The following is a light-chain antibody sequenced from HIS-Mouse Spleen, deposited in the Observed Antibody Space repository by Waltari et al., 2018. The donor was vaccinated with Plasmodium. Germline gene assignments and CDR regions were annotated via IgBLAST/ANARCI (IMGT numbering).Light chain of an antibody. V-gene: IGLV5-37*01. CDR2: YYSDSDK. J-gene: IGLJ3*02. CDR3: MIWPSNASGV. Sequence: QPVLTQPPSSSASPGDSARLTCTLPSDINVGHYNIYWYEQNQGSPPTYLLYYYSDSDKGQGSGVPSRFSGSKDASANTGILLISGLQSEDEADYYCMIWPSNASGVFGGGTKLTVL. CDR1: SDINVGHYN.